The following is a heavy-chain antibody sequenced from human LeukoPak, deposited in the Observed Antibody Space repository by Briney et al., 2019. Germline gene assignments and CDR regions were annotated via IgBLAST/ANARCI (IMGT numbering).Heavy chain of an antibody. J-gene: IGHJ6*02. D-gene: IGHD3-10*01. CDR3: AREAYYGSGSAGMDV. V-gene: IGHV1-2*02. CDR2: INPNSGGT. Sequence: ASVKVSCKASGYTFTGYYMHWVRQAPGQGLEWMGWINPNSGGTNYAQKFQGRVTMTRDTSISTAYMELSRLRSDDTAVYYCAREAYYGSGSAGMDVWGQGTTVTVSS. CDR1: GYTFTGYY.